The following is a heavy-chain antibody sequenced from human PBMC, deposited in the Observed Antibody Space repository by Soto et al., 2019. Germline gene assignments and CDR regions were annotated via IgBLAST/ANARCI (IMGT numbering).Heavy chain of an antibody. CDR1: GFRFDDYG. CDR3: AKDALTTVAYYFDY. D-gene: IGHD4-17*01. J-gene: IGHJ4*02. V-gene: IGHV3-9*01. Sequence: GGSLRLSCEVSGFRFDDYGMHWVRQAPGKGLEWIAGISRDSRSISYGASMKGRFTISRDNAKNSLYLQLNSLRADDTAFYYCAKDALTTVAYYFDYWGQGALVTVSS. CDR2: ISRDSRSI.